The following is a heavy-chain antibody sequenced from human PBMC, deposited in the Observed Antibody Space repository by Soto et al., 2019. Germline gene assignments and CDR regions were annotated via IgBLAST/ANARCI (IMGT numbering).Heavy chain of an antibody. D-gene: IGHD6-13*01. CDR1: GYSFTNYD. CDR2: MSPNNGNT. V-gene: IGHV1-18*01. Sequence: GASVKVSCKSSGYSFTNYDINWVRQATGQGLEWMGWMSPNNGNTNYAQKLQGRVTMTTDTSTSTAYMELRSLRSDDTAVYYCTMGSWDHYYYYGMDVWGQGTTVTVSS. J-gene: IGHJ6*02. CDR3: TMGSWDHYYYYGMDV.